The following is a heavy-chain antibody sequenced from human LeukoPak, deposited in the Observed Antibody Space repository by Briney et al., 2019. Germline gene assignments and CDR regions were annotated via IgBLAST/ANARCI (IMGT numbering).Heavy chain of an antibody. V-gene: IGHV3-30*04. Sequence: PGKSLRLSCAASGFTFNSYVMHWVRQAPGKGLEWVAVISNDGSNKHYADSVKGRFTISRDNSKNTLYLQMNSLRAEDTAVYYCAKDQDSGYDPRSGFDYWGQGTLVTVSS. CDR2: ISNDGSNK. CDR1: GFTFNSYV. J-gene: IGHJ4*02. CDR3: AKDQDSGYDPRSGFDY. D-gene: IGHD5-12*01.